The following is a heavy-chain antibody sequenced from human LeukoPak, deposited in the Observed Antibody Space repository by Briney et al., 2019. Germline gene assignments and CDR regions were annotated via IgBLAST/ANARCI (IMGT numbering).Heavy chain of an antibody. Sequence: GASVKVSCKASEYTFIDYYIHWVRQAPGQGLEWMGWINTNTGNPTYAQGFTGRFVFSLDTSVSTAYLQISSLKAEDTAVYYCARGLSRAPFNRFSVYWGQGTLVTVSS. D-gene: IGHD1-26*01. CDR2: INTNTGNP. CDR1: EYTFIDYY. CDR3: ARGLSRAPFNRFSVY. V-gene: IGHV7-4-1*02. J-gene: IGHJ4*02.